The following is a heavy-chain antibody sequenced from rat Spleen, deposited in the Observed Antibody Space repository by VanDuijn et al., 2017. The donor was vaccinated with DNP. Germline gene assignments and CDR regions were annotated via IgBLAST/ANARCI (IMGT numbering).Heavy chain of an antibody. CDR1: GFIFSNYY. CDR2: ISTSGSRT. Sequence: EVQLVESGGGLVQPGRSLKLSCAASGFIFSNYYMAWVRQAPKKGLEWVATISTSGSRTYYPDSMKGRFTISRDDAKSSLYLQMNSLKSEDTATYYCARGSTSIYWYFDFWGPGTMVTVSS. J-gene: IGHJ1*01. V-gene: IGHV5-25*01. CDR3: ARGSTSIYWYFDF. D-gene: IGHD3-1*01.